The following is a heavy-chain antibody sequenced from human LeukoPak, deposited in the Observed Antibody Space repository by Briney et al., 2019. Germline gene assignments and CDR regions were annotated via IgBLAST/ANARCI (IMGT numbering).Heavy chain of an antibody. D-gene: IGHD6-13*01. Sequence: SETLSLTCTVSGGSISSYYWSWIRQPPGKGLEWIGYIYYSGSTNYNPSLKSRVTISVDTSKNQSSLKLSSVTAADTAVYYCARVDSSSWYLYYWGQGTLVTVSS. V-gene: IGHV4-59*01. CDR2: IYYSGST. J-gene: IGHJ4*02. CDR3: ARVDSSSWYLYY. CDR1: GGSISSYY.